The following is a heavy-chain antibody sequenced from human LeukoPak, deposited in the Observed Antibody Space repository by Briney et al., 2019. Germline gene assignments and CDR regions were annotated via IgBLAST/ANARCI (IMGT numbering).Heavy chain of an antibody. Sequence: GGSLRLSCAASGFTSSDYFMSWIRQGPGKGLEWVSYISSSGSIIYYAHSLKGRFTISRDNSISSLYIQMSSPRAEDTAVYYCSRLGPIRFMAWLQRADDGFDIWGQGTMVTVSS. CDR2: ISSSGSII. V-gene: IGHV3-11*01. CDR1: GFTSSDYF. CDR3: SRLGPIRFMAWLQRADDGFDI. D-gene: IGHD3-3*01. J-gene: IGHJ3*02.